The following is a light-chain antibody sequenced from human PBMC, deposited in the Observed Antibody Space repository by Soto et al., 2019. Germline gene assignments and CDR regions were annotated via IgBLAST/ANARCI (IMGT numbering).Light chain of an antibody. CDR1: QSLLHINGETS. Sequence: DIVMTQTPLSLSVPPGQPASISCKSGQSLLHINGETSLYWYLQKPGQPPQLLIYEVSNRLSGVPERFSGSGSGTDFTLKISRVEAEDVSICYCIHSVQVPWSFGQGTKVEIK. CDR3: IHSVQVPWS. CDR2: EVS. J-gene: IGKJ1*01. V-gene: IGKV2D-29*01.